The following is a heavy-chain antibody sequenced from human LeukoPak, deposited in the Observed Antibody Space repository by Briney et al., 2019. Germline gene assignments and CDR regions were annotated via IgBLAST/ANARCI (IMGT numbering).Heavy chain of an antibody. CDR1: GFTVTNNY. D-gene: IGHD4-17*01. CDR3: AKDPARGTTVTTEGY. V-gene: IGHV3-23*01. Sequence: GGSLRLSCAASGFTVTNNYMNWVRQAPGKGLEWVSAISGSGGSTYYADSVKGRFTIPRDNSKNTLYLQMNSLRAEDTAVYYCAKDPARGTTVTTEGYWGQGTLVTVSS. CDR2: ISGSGGST. J-gene: IGHJ4*02.